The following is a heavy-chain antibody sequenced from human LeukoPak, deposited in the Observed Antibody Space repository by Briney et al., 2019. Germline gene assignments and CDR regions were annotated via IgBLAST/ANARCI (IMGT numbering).Heavy chain of an antibody. J-gene: IGHJ4*02. V-gene: IGHV3-30*03. Sequence: PGGSLRLSCAASGFTFSSYGMHWVRQAPGKGLEWVAVISYDGSNKYYADSVKGRFTISRDNSKNTLYLQMNSLRAEDTAVYYCARDPHSSSWYDLGYWGQGTLVTVSS. CDR3: ARDPHSSSWYDLGY. D-gene: IGHD6-13*01. CDR1: GFTFSSYG. CDR2: ISYDGSNK.